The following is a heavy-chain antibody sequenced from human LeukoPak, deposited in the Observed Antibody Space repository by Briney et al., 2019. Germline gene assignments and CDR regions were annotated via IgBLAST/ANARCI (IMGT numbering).Heavy chain of an antibody. CDR2: MNPNSGNT. D-gene: IGHD6-6*01. V-gene: IGHV1-8*01. CDR3: AREWIAARGHYYGMDV. CDR1: GYTFTSYD. Sequence: ASVKVSCKASGYTFTSYDINWVRQATGQGLEWMGWMNPNSGNTGYAQKFQGRVTMTRNTSISTAYMELSSLRSEDTAVYYCAREWIAARGHYYGMDVWGQGTTVTVSS. J-gene: IGHJ6*02.